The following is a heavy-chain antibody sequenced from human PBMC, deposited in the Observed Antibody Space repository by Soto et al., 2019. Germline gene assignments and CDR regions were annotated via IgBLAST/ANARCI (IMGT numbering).Heavy chain of an antibody. J-gene: IGHJ3*02. CDR1: GGTFSSYA. CDR2: IIPIFGTA. Sequence: SVKVSCKASGGTFSSYAISWVRRAPGQGLEWMGGIIPIFGTANYAQKFQGRVTITADESTSTAYMELSSLRSEDTAVYYCALGDDSTGYYDDAFDIWGQGRLGTVSS. D-gene: IGHD3-22*01. V-gene: IGHV1-69*13. CDR3: ALGDDSTGYYDDAFDI.